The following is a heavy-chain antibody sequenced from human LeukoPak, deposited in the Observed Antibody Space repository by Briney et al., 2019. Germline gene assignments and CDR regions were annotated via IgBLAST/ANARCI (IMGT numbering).Heavy chain of an antibody. CDR1: GYTFTGYY. CDR2: INPNSGGT. CDR3: AKPGYSGYDYHFDY. V-gene: IGHV1-2*02. D-gene: IGHD5-12*01. Sequence: ASVKVSCKASGYTFTGYYMHWVRQAPGQGLEWMGWINPNSGGTNYAQKFQGRVTMTRDTSISTAYMELSRPRSDDTAVYYCAKPGYSGYDYHFDYWGQGTLVTVSS. J-gene: IGHJ4*02.